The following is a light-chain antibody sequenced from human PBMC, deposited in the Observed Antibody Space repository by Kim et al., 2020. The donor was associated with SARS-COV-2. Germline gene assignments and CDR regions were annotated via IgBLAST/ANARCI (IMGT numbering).Light chain of an antibody. Sequence: TFVYYVTITFRGGVPSRFSGSGSGPHFTLTITYLQPEDFATYYCQHSNSTVITFGQGTKVDIK. J-gene: IGKJ3*01. CDR2: VTI. V-gene: IGKV1-39*01. CDR3: QHSNSTVIT.